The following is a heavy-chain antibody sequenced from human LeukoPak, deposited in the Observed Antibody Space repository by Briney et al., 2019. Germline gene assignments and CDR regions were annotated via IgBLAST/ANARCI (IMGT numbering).Heavy chain of an antibody. CDR2: IYHSGST. Sequence: PSETLSLTCTVSGYFISGGYYWGWIRQPPGKGLEWIGSIYHSGSTYYSPSPKSRVTISLDTSKNQFSLKLSSVTAADTAVYCCAREWLSDAFDIWGQGTMVTVSS. D-gene: IGHD3-16*02. CDR3: AREWLSDAFDI. J-gene: IGHJ3*02. CDR1: GYFISGGYY. V-gene: IGHV4-38-2*02.